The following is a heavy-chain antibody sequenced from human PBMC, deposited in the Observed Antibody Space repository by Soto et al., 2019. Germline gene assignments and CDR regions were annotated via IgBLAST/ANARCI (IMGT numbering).Heavy chain of an antibody. CDR3: AKDGRGVVRARYVPFDY. D-gene: IGHD3-10*01. CDR2: ISGSGGVT. CDR1: GFPFSSFA. Sequence: GGSLRLSCTASGFPFSSFAMSWVRQAPGKGLEWVSLISGSGGVTYYADSVKGRFTISRDNSKNTVYLQMNSLRAEDTAVYYCAKDGRGVVRARYVPFDYWGQGTLVTVSS. V-gene: IGHV3-23*01. J-gene: IGHJ4*02.